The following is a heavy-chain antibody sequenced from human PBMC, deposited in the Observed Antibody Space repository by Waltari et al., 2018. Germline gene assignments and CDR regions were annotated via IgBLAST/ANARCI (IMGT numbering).Heavy chain of an antibody. J-gene: IGHJ4*02. D-gene: IGHD1-26*01. V-gene: IGHV4-38-2*01. CDR1: KYSIPSRFY. Sequence: QVQLQESGPGLVKPSETLSLTCAVSKYSIPSRFYWGWIRLSPGKGLEWIGSINHSGSADYNPTLKSRVTISVDTSKNHFALKVTSGIAADTAVYYCVRVSGYCDVWGQGILVTVSS. CDR2: INHSGSA. CDR3: VRVSGYCDV.